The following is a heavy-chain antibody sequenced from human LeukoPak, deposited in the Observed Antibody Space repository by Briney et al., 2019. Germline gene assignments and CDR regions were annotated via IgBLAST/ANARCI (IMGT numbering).Heavy chain of an antibody. Sequence: GGSLRLSCAASGFTVSSNYMSWVRQAPGKELEWVSVIYSGGSTYYAESVKGRFTVSRDSSKNTLYLQMNSLRAEDTAVYYCGSGGRYSGSYSVVDYWGQGTLVTVSS. V-gene: IGHV3-53*01. J-gene: IGHJ4*02. CDR1: GFTVSSNY. D-gene: IGHD1-26*01. CDR2: IYSGGST. CDR3: GSGGRYSGSYSVVDY.